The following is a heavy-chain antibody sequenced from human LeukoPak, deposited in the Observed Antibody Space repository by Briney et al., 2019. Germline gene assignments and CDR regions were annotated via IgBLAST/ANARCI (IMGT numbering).Heavy chain of an antibody. CDR2: INHSGST. CDR3: AREITMIVRGFGY. Sequence: SETLSLTCAVYGGSFSGYYWSWIRQPPGRGLEWIGEINHSGSTNYNPSLKSRVTISVDTSKNQFSLKLSSVTAADTAVYYCAREITMIVRGFGYWGQGTLVTVSS. J-gene: IGHJ4*02. D-gene: IGHD3-22*01. CDR1: GGSFSGYY. V-gene: IGHV4-34*01.